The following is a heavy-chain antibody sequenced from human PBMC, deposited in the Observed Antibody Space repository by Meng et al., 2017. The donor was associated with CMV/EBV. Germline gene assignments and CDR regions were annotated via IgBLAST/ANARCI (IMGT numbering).Heavy chain of an antibody. D-gene: IGHD5-12*01. V-gene: IGHV3-7*03. CDR1: GFTFSGYW. Sequence: GESLKISCAASGFTFSGYWMNWVRQAPGRGLEWVANIEGGGSEKSCVDSVKGRFTISRDNAKNSLYLQMNSLRAEDTALYYCAKGRRVATPGGFDYWGQGTLVTVSS. CDR2: IEGGGSEK. J-gene: IGHJ4*02. CDR3: AKGRRVATPGGFDY.